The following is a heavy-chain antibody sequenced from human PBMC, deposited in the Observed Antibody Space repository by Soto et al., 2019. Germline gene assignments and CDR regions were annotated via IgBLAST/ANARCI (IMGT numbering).Heavy chain of an antibody. CDR2: IYSGGSS. D-gene: IGHD1-1*01. J-gene: IGHJ4*02. V-gene: IGHV3-66*01. CDR1: GFTVSSNY. CDR3: VLEGLDY. Sequence: GGSLRLSCSASGFTVSSNYMSWVRQAPGKGLEWVSVIYSGGSSEYVDAVKGRFTISRDNSKNTLYLQMNSLRAEDTAVYYCVLEGLDYWGQGTLVTVSS.